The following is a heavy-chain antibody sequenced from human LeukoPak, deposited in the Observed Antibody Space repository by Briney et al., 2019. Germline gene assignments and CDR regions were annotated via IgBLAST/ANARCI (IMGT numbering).Heavy chain of an antibody. J-gene: IGHJ5*02. V-gene: IGHV3-21*04. CDR3: ARHVPHGFGEFYNWFDP. Sequence: GGSLRLSCAASGFTFSSFGLNWVRQAPGKGLEWVSSISGSSSHIFYADSVKGRFTISRDNAKNSLYLQMNSLRAEDTAVYHCARHVPHGFGEFYNWFDPWGQGTLVTVSS. CDR2: ISGSSSHI. CDR1: GFTFSSFG. D-gene: IGHD3-10*01.